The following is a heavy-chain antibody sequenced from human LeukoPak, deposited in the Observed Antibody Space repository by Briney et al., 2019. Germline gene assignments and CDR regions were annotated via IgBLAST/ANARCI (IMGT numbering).Heavy chain of an antibody. CDR3: ARDGVMTPLSGNFVGYYFDY. CDR1: GFTFSSYG. J-gene: IGHJ4*02. D-gene: IGHD3-16*01. V-gene: IGHV3-33*01. Sequence: GGSLRLSCAASGFTFSSYGMHWVRQAPGKGLEWVAVIWYDGSNKYYADSVKGRFTISRDNSKSTLYLQMNSLRAEDTAVYYCARDGVMTPLSGNFVGYYFDYWGQGTLVTVSS. CDR2: IWYDGSNK.